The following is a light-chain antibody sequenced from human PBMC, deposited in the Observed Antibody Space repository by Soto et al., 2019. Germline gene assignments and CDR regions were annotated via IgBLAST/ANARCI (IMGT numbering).Light chain of an antibody. CDR2: EGS. J-gene: IGLJ2*01. CDR3: CSYASSSTLRV. CDR1: SSDVRSYNL. V-gene: IGLV2-23*01. Sequence: QSALTQPASVSGSPGQSITISCTGTSSDVRSYNLFSWYQQHPGKAPKLMIYEGSKRPSGVSNRFSGSKSGNTASLTISGLQAEDEADYYCCSYASSSTLRVFGGGTKLTVL.